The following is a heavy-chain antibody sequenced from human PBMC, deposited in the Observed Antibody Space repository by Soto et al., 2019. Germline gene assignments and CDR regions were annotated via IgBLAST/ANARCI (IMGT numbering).Heavy chain of an antibody. D-gene: IGHD6-19*01. CDR2: ISGTGGTT. CDR3: AKGPPSYSSVWPPGMDG. J-gene: IGHJ6*02. Sequence: PGGSLRLSCAASGFTFSTYAMSWVRQAPGKGLEWVSAISGTGGTTYYADSVKGRFTISRDNSKNTLYLQMNSLRAEDTAVFYCAKGPPSYSSVWPPGMDGWGQGTTVTVSS. CDR1: GFTFSTYA. V-gene: IGHV3-23*01.